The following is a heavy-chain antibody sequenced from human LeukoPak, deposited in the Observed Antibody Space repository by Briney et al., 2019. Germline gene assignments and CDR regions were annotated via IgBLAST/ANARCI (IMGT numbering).Heavy chain of an antibody. Sequence: GGSLRLSCAASGFTFSSYAVSWVRQAPGKGLEWVSPISGSGGSTYYADSVKGRFTISRDNSKNTLILQMSSLRAEDTAVYYCPKGRYSWNDASNDYWGQGTLVTVSS. CDR2: ISGSGGST. CDR3: PKGRYSWNDASNDY. V-gene: IGHV3-23*01. J-gene: IGHJ4*02. D-gene: IGHD1-1*01. CDR1: GFTFSSYA.